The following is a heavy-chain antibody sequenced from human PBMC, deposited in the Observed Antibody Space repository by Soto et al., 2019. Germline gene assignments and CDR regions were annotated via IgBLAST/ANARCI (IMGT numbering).Heavy chain of an antibody. Sequence: SETLSLTCAVSGVSISSGNWWTWVRQTPQRGLEYIGEIFHDGTANYYPSFERRVAISVDTSKNQFSLKLTSVTAADTAVYFCASSKYDVVAGSVWFDPWGQGTLVTVSS. D-gene: IGHD2-21*01. J-gene: IGHJ5*02. CDR1: GVSISSGNW. CDR3: ASSKYDVVAGSVWFDP. V-gene: IGHV4-4*02. CDR2: IFHDGTA.